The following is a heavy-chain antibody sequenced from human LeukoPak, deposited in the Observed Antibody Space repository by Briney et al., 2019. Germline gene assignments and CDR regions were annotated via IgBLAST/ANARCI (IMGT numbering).Heavy chain of an antibody. J-gene: IGHJ6*03. V-gene: IGHV1-2*02. D-gene: IGHD3-16*01. CDR2: INPNSGGT. CDR1: GYTFTGYY. CDR3: ARGLGVGYYYYMDV. Sequence: ASVKVSCKASGYTFTGYYMHWVRQAPGQGLEWMGWINPNSGGTNYAQKFQGRVTITRDTSISTAYMELSRLRSDDTAVYYCARGLGVGYYYYMDVWGKGTTVTVSS.